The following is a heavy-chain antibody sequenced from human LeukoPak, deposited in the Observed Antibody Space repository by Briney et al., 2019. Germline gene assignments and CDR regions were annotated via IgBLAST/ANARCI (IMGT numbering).Heavy chain of an antibody. CDR1: GFTFSSYT. V-gene: IGHV3-21*01. J-gene: IGHJ6*01. D-gene: IGHD2-15*01. CDR2: ISSSSSYI. CDR3: ARGSEGYCSGGGCYYGMDV. Sequence: GGSLRLSCAASGFTFSSYTMNWVRQAPGKGLEWVSYISSSSSYIYYADSVKGRFTFSRDNAENSLYLQMNSLRAEDTAVYYCARGSEGYCSGGGCYYGMDVWGQGTTVTVSS.